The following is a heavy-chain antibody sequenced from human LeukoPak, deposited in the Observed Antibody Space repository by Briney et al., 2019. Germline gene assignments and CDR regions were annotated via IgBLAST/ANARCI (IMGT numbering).Heavy chain of an antibody. CDR3: AKDSDPYGRDV. J-gene: IGHJ6*02. CDR2: ISGSAGGT. Sequence: GGSLRLSCAASGFTFSSYAMRWVRQAPGKGLEWVSAISGSAGGTYYADSVKGRFTISRDNSKNTLYLQMNSLRAEDTAVYYCAKDSDPYGRDVWGQGTTVTVSS. V-gene: IGHV3-23*01. CDR1: GFTFSSYA.